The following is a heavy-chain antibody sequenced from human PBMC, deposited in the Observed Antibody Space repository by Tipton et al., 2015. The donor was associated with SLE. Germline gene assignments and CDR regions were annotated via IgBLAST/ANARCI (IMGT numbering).Heavy chain of an antibody. Sequence: TLSLTCTVSGGSISDHYWSWIRRPPGKGLEWIGYLYNSGNINHPPSLKPSHKSRVTISVDTSKSQFSLNLTSVTAADTAVYYCARQGEYSRWTGFWFDPWGQGSLVTVSA. J-gene: IGHJ5*02. D-gene: IGHD3/OR15-3a*01. CDR1: GGSISDHY. CDR3: ARQGEYSRWTGFWFDP. V-gene: IGHV4-59*08. CDR2: LYNSGNI.